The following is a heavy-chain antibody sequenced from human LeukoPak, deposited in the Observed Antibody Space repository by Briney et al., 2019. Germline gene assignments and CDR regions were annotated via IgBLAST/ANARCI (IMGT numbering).Heavy chain of an antibody. J-gene: IGHJ5*01. V-gene: IGHV4-39*07. Sequence: SETLSLTCTVSSGSISSSSYYWGWIRQPPGKGLEWIGSIYYSGSTYYNPSLKSRVTMSVDTSKNQFSLKLSSVTAADTAIYYCARGSPVAVAGKYTWFDSWGQGKLVTVSS. CDR2: IYYSGST. CDR3: ARGSPVAVAGKYTWFDS. D-gene: IGHD6-19*01. CDR1: SGSISSSSYY.